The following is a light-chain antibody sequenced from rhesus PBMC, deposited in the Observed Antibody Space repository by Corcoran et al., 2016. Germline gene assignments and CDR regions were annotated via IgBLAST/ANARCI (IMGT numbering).Light chain of an antibody. V-gene: IGKV1-21*01. Sequence: DIQMTQSPSSRSASVGDRVTITCRASQGISSWLAWYQQKPGKAPKPLIYTASSLQGGVPSRFSGSGSGADFTLAISSLQPDDFATYYCQQYDDLPRTFGQGTKVEIK. CDR1: QGISSW. CDR2: TAS. J-gene: IGKJ1*01. CDR3: QQYDDLPRT.